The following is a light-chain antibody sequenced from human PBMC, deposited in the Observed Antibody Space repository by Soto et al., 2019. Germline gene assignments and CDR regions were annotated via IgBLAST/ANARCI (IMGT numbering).Light chain of an antibody. CDR1: ESVSSNK. CDR2: AAS. CDR3: QQLNDYPIT. J-gene: IGKJ5*01. Sequence: ETVLTQSPATVSLSPGARPTRPCSASESVSSNKLACYQQKPCQSPRLLIYAASSRATGIPDRFSGSGSGTEFTLTIISLQPEDFATYYCQQLNDYPITFGQGTRLE. V-gene: IGKV3D-20*02.